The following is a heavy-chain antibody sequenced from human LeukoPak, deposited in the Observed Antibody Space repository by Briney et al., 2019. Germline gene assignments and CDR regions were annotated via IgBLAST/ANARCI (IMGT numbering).Heavy chain of an antibody. J-gene: IGHJ4*02. CDR2: IKQDGSEK. D-gene: IGHD3-3*01. V-gene: IGHV3-7*01. CDR3: ARQHYDFWSGSQFFDY. Sequence: GGSLRLSCAASGFTFSSYWMSWVRQAPGKGLEWVANIKQDGSEKYYVDSVKGRFTISRDNAKISLYLQMNSLRAEDTAVYYCARQHYDFWSGSQFFDYWGQGTLVTVSS. CDR1: GFTFSSYW.